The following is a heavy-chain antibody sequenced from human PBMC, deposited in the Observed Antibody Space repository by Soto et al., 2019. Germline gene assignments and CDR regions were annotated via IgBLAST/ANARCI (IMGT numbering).Heavy chain of an antibody. CDR1: GGSISSGGYY. Sequence: SETLSLTCTVSGGSISSGGYYWSWIRQHPGKGLEWIGYIYYSGSTYYNPSLKSRVTISVDTSKNQFSLKLRSVTAADTAVYYCARGPSGLVVPAAIGYFQHWGQGTLVTVSS. D-gene: IGHD2-2*01. CDR2: IYYSGST. V-gene: IGHV4-31*03. J-gene: IGHJ1*01. CDR3: ARGPSGLVVPAAIGYFQH.